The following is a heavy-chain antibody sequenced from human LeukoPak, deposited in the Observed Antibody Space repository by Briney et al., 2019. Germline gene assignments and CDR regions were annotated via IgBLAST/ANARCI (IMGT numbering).Heavy chain of an antibody. CDR3: ARARLRYCSGGSCYIY. CDR1: GYTFTGYY. Sequence: GASVKVSCKASGYTFTGYYMHWVRQAPGQGLEWMGWMNPNSGNTGYAQKFQGRVTMTRNTSISTAYMELSSLRSEDTAVYYCARARLRYCSGGSCYIYWGQGTLVTVSS. CDR2: MNPNSGNT. V-gene: IGHV1-8*02. D-gene: IGHD2-15*01. J-gene: IGHJ4*02.